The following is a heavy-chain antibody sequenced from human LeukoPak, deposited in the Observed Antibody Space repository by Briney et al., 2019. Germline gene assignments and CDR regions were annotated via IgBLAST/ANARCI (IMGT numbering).Heavy chain of an antibody. V-gene: IGHV3-23*01. D-gene: IGHD1-1*01. CDR1: GFTFSNYA. CDR3: AKVRTGHYFDY. Sequence: GGSLRLSCAVSGFTFSNYAMSWVRQAPGKGLEWVSAISGSGVSTFCTDSVKGRFTISRDNSNNTLFLQMNSLRAEDTAVYYCAKVRTGHYFDYWGQGTLVTVSS. J-gene: IGHJ4*02. CDR2: ISGSGVST.